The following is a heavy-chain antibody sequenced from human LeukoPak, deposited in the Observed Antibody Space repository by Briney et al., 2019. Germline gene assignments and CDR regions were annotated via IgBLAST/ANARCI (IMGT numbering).Heavy chain of an antibody. D-gene: IGHD4-17*01. J-gene: IGHJ4*02. CDR1: GFTFSSYW. Sequence: GGSLRLSCAASGFTFSSYWMSWVRQAPGKGLEWVANINQGGSDKNYVGSVKGRFTISRDNAKNSLYLQMNSLRVEDTAVYYCARGETVTTLWGQGTLVTVSS. CDR2: INQGGSDK. V-gene: IGHV3-7*01. CDR3: ARGETVTTL.